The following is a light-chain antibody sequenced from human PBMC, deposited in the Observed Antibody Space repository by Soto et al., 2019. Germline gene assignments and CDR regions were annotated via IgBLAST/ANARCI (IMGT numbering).Light chain of an antibody. J-gene: IGKJ1*01. V-gene: IGKV3D-15*01. CDR3: QQYDISPWT. CDR2: DSS. CDR1: ESVSSN. Sequence: EIMMNKSPATLSVSPGERATLSCRASESVSSNLAWYQQKPGQPPRLLIYDSSTRATGFPDRFSGSGSGTDFTLTIIRLEPEDFAVYYCQQYDISPWTFGQGTKVDIK.